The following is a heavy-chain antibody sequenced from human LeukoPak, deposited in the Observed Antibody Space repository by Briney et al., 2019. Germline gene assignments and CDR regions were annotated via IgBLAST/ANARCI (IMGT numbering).Heavy chain of an antibody. D-gene: IGHD1-26*01. J-gene: IGHJ4*02. CDR1: GYTFTSYG. CDR2: ISAYNGNT. CDR3: ARDLARRIVGATPAY. V-gene: IGHV1-18*01. Sequence: ASVNVSCKASGYTFTSYGISWVRQAPGQGLEWMGWISAYNGNTNYAQKLQGRVTMTTDTSTSTAYMELRSLRSDDTAVYYCARDLARRIVGATPAYWGQGTLVTVSS.